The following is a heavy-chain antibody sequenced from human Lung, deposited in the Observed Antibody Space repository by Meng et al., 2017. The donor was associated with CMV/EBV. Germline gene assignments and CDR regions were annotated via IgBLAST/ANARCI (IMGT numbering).Heavy chain of an antibody. CDR1: GFTFDDYA. Sequence: SCAASGFTFDDYAMHWVRQAPGKGLEWVSCISWNSGSIGYADSVKGRFTISRDNAKNSLYLQMNSLGAEDTAFYYCAKARDRQGQNWFDPWGQGXTVTVSS. CDR2: ISWNSGSI. D-gene: IGHD3-10*01. J-gene: IGHJ5*02. CDR3: AKARDRQGQNWFDP. V-gene: IGHV3-9*01.